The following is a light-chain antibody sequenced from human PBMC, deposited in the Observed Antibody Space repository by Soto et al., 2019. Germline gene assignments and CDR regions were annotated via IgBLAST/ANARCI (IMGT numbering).Light chain of an antibody. V-gene: IGLV2-14*01. Sequence: QPASVSASPGQSISISCTGTTNDVGAFDYVSWYQQHPGKPPKLIIYEIFNRPSGVSHRFSGSKSGNSASLTISGLQAEDEADYYCSSYTTNNAHVFGGGTKVTVL. CDR2: EIF. CDR1: TNDVGAFDY. J-gene: IGLJ2*01. CDR3: SSYTTNNAHV.